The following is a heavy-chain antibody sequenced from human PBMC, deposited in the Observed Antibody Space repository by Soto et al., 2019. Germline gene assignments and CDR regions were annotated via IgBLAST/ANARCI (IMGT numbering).Heavy chain of an antibody. CDR1: GFTFSDYY. Sequence: GGSLRLSCAASGFTFSDYYMSWIRQAPGKGLEWVSYISSSGSTIYYADSVKGRFTISRDNAKNSLYLQMNSLRAEDTAVYYCARDPLGIVVVAATGYWGQGTLVTVSS. V-gene: IGHV3-11*01. J-gene: IGHJ4*02. D-gene: IGHD2-15*01. CDR2: ISSSGSTI. CDR3: ARDPLGIVVVAATGY.